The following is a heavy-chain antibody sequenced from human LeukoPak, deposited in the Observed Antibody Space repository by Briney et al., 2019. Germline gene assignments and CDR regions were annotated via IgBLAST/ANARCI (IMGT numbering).Heavy chain of an antibody. J-gene: IGHJ5*02. V-gene: IGHV4-59*01. CDR2: IYYSGST. CDR1: GGSISSYY. Sequence: SETLSLTCTVSGGSISSYYWSWIRQPPGKGLEWIGYIYYSGSTNYNPSLKSRVTISVDTSKNQFSLKLSPVTAADTAVYYCARVRSGGSSFPWFDPWGQGTLVTVSS. D-gene: IGHD6-13*01. CDR3: ARVRSGGSSFPWFDP.